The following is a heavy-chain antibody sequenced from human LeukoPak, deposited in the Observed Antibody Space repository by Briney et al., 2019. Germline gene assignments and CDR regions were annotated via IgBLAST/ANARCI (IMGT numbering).Heavy chain of an antibody. J-gene: IGHJ5*02. CDR3: ASYIQT. Sequence: AASVKVSCKASGYTFTSYTISWVRQARGQGLEWMGWISAYNGNTNYAQKLQGRVTMTTDTSTSTAYMELRSLRSDDAAVYYCASYIQTWGQGTLVTVSS. V-gene: IGHV1-18*01. D-gene: IGHD5-18*01. CDR1: GYTFTSYT. CDR2: ISAYNGNT.